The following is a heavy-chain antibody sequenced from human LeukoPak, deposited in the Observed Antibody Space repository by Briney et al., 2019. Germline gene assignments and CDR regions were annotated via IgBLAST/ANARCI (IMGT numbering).Heavy chain of an antibody. D-gene: IGHD6-6*01. Sequence: AASVKVSCKASGGTFSSYAISWVRQAPGQGLEWMGRIIPIFGTANYAQKFQGRVTITTDESTSTAYMELSSLRSEDTAVYYCAREYSSSSDTYYFDYWGQGTLVTVSS. CDR1: GGTFSSYA. J-gene: IGHJ4*02. CDR2: IIPIFGTA. V-gene: IGHV1-69*05. CDR3: AREYSSSSDTYYFDY.